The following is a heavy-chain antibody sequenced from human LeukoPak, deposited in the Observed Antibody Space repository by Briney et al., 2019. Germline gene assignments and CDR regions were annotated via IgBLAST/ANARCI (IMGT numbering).Heavy chain of an antibody. J-gene: IGHJ5*02. CDR1: GGSISSYH. CDR3: ARKTYCSGGRCYGENWFDP. V-gene: IGHV4-59*08. CDR2: IFYTGNA. D-gene: IGHD2-15*01. Sequence: KPSETLSLTCTVSGGSISSYHWNWIRLSPGKGLEWIANIFYTGNADYNPSLESRVTISVDTSKNEISLILSSVTAADTAIYYCARKTYCSGGRCYGENWFDPWGQGTLVTVSS.